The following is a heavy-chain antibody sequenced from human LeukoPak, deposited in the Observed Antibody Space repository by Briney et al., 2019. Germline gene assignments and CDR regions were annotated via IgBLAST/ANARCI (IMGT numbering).Heavy chain of an antibody. CDR3: ANDLYYHASGNYYSYFYGLDV. V-gene: IGHV3-43*01. CDR2: ITWDGSRT. D-gene: IGHD3-10*01. Sequence: GGSLRLSCAASGFTFDDYTMHWVRQAPGKGLEWVSFITWDGSRTYYADSVKGRFTISRDNSKNSLYLQMNSLRTEDTALYYCANDLYYHASGNYYSYFYGLDVWGQGTTVTVSS. CDR1: GFTFDDYT. J-gene: IGHJ6*02.